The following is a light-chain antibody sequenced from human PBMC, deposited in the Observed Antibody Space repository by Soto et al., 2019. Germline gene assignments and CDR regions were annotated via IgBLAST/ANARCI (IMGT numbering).Light chain of an antibody. CDR2: EDN. V-gene: IGLV6-57*03. CDR1: GGSIASNY. Sequence: NFMLTQPHSVSESPGKTVTISCTRSGGSIASNYVQWYQQRPGSAPTIVIYEDNQRPSGVTDRFSGSIDSSSNSASLTISGLKTGDEADYFCQSYDSSNWVFCGRTKPTVL. CDR3: QSYDSSNWV. J-gene: IGLJ3*02.